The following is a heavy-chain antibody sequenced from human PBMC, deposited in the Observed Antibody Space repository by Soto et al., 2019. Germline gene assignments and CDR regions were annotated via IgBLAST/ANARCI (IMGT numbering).Heavy chain of an antibody. D-gene: IGHD6-6*01. J-gene: IGHJ4*02. CDR2: IHNSGST. Sequence: QPQLQESGPGLVKPSETLSLTCTVSGGSVSSCCNYWGWVRQPPGKGLEWIGSIHNSGSTSYNPSLRSRVTISVDTPKNQFSLTLPSVTAADTAVYYCARGLSSPSATGIWGKGIRVTVSS. CDR1: GGSVSSCCNY. V-gene: IGHV4-39*01. CDR3: ARGLSSPSATGI.